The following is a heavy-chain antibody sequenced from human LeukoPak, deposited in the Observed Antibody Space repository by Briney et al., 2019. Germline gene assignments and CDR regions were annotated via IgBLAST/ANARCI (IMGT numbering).Heavy chain of an antibody. Sequence: GESLKISCKGSGYTFTNYWIVWVRQMPGKGLEWMGIIYPGDSDTTYGPSFQGQVTISADKSINTAYLQWSSLKASDTAMYYCARRGVDSSGYRDAFDIWGQGTMVTVSS. CDR3: ARRGVDSSGYRDAFDI. V-gene: IGHV5-51*01. J-gene: IGHJ3*02. CDR1: GYTFTNYW. D-gene: IGHD3-22*01. CDR2: IYPGDSDT.